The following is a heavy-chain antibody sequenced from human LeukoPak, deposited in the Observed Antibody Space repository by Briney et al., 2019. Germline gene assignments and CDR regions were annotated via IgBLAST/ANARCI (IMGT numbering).Heavy chain of an antibody. Sequence: PSETLSLTCTVSGGSISSYYWSWIRQPPGKGLEWIGYIYYTGSTNSSPSLKSRVTISVDTSKTQFSLRLSSVTTADTAVYYCARRGVVTATSFDAMDVWGNGTTVTVSS. J-gene: IGHJ6*03. CDR3: ARRGVVTATSFDAMDV. CDR1: GGSISSYY. CDR2: IYYTGST. V-gene: IGHV4-59*01. D-gene: IGHD2-21*02.